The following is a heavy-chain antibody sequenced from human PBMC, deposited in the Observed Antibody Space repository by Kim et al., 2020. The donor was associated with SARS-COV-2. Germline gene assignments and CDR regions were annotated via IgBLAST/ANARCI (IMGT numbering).Heavy chain of an antibody. CDR3: ARVKGYSGSYYFQH. CDR1: GFTFSDYY. V-gene: IGHV3-11*06. CDR2: ISSSSSYT. Sequence: GGSLRLSCAASGFTFSDYYMSWIRQAPGKGLEWVSYISSSSSYTNYADSVKGRFTISRDNAKNSLYLQMNSLRAEDTAVYYCARVKGYSGSYYFQHWGQGTLVTVSS. D-gene: IGHD1-26*01. J-gene: IGHJ1*01.